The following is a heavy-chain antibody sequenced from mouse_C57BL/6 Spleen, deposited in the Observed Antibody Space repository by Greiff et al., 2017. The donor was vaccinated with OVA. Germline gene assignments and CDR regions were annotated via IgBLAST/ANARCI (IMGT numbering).Heavy chain of an antibody. D-gene: IGHD4-1*02. CDR2: INPNNGGT. V-gene: IGHV1-26*01. J-gene: IGHJ2*01. CDR1: GYTFTDYY. CDR3: ARGTTGQGYYFDY. Sequence: EVQLQQSGPELVKPGASVKISCKASGYTFTDYYMNWVKQSHGKSLEWIGDINPNNGGTSYNQKFKGKATLTVDKSSSTAYMEPRSLTSEDSAVFYCARGTTGQGYYFDYWGQGTTLTVSS.